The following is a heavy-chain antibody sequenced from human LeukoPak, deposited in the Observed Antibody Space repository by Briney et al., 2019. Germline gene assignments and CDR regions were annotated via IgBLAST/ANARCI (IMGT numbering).Heavy chain of an antibody. V-gene: IGHV4-39*07. J-gene: IGHJ4*02. D-gene: IGHD5-24*01. CDR3: ARGGGRDGYYFDY. CDR2: IYYSGST. Sequence: SETLSLTCTVSGDSISRYSYYWGWIRQPPGKGLEWIGSIYYSGSTYYNPSLKSRVTISVDTSKNQFSLKLSSVTAADTAVYYCARGGGRDGYYFDYWGQGTLVTVSS. CDR1: GDSISRYSYY.